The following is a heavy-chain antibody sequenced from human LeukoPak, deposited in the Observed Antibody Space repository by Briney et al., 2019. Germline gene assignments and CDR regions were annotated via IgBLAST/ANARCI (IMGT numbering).Heavy chain of an antibody. D-gene: IGHD3-16*01. CDR1: EYSSTNFW. Sequence: GESLKISCQGSEYSSTNFWIGWVRQLPGKGLEWMGVISPGDSGIRYSPSFQGQVTISVDKSIGTAYLQWSSLKASDSAMYYCAAGGASAPWGQGTLVTVSS. CDR3: AAGGASAP. J-gene: IGHJ5*02. V-gene: IGHV5-51*01. CDR2: ISPGDSGI.